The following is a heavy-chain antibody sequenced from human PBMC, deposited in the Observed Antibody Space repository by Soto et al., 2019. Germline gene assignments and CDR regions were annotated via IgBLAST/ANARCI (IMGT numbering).Heavy chain of an antibody. D-gene: IGHD5-12*01. CDR2: IDHSGSA. CDR3: ARAVSGYTGYDYNSFDP. CDR1: GGSFSAYY. J-gene: IGHJ5*02. V-gene: IGHV4-34*01. Sequence: PAETLCLTCAVSGGSFSAYYWTWIRQPPGKGLDLIGEIDHSGSARYNSSLESRVTISVDTSKNQFSLKLNSVTAADTAVYYCARAVSGYTGYDYNSFDPWGQGTLVTV.